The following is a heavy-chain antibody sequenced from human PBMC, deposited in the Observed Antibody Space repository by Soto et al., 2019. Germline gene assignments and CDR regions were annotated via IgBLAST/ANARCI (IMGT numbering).Heavy chain of an antibody. V-gene: IGHV4-34*01. CDR1: GGSFSGYY. CDR2: INHSVST. J-gene: IGHJ6*02. CDR3: ARGRSISVAGFYYYYGMDV. Sequence: SETLSLTCAVYGGSFSGYYWSWTRPPPGKGLAWIGEINHSVSTNYNPSLKSRVTISVDTSKNQFSLKLSSVTAAGTAVYYCARGRSISVAGFYYYYGMDVWGQGTTVTVSS. D-gene: IGHD6-19*01.